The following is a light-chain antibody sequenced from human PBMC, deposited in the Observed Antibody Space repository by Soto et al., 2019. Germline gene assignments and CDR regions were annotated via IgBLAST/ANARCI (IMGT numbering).Light chain of an antibody. CDR3: QQYGSSPWT. J-gene: IGKJ1*01. CDR1: QSVSSTY. Sequence: TLSLSPGERATLSCRASQSVSSTYLAWYKQKPGQAPRLLIFGASSRATGVPARFSGSGSGTDFTLTISSLEPEDFAVYYCQQYGSSPWTFGQGTKVDIK. V-gene: IGKV3-20*01. CDR2: GAS.